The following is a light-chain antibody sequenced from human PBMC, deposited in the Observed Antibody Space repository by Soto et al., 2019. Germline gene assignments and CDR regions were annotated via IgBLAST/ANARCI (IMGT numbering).Light chain of an antibody. CDR3: NSYTSSNTLYV. V-gene: IGLV2-14*01. J-gene: IGLJ1*01. Sequence: QSVLTQPASVSGSPGQSITISCTGTSSDVGDYNFVSWYQQHPGKAPKLMIYEVSHRPSVVSNRFSGSKSGNTASLTISGLQADDEADYYCNSYTSSNTLYVFGTGTKVTVL. CDR1: SSDVGDYNF. CDR2: EVS.